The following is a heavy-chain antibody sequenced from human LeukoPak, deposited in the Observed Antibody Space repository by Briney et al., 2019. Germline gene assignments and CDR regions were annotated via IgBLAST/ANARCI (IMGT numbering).Heavy chain of an antibody. V-gene: IGHV3-23*01. J-gene: IGHJ4*02. D-gene: IGHD3-10*01. Sequence: GSLRLSCAASGFTFYNYAMCWVRQAPGKGLEWVSAISGGGHDKYYADSVKGRFTISRDNSKNTLYLQMNSLRAEDTAVYYCAKDEEAWVRGVIDYWGQGTLVTVSS. CDR2: ISGGGHDK. CDR3: AKDEEAWVRGVIDY. CDR1: GFTFYNYA.